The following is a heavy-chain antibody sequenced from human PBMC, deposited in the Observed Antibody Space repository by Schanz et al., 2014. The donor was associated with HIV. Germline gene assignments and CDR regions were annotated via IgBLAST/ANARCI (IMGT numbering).Heavy chain of an antibody. V-gene: IGHV3-33*08. CDR3: ARDWRPNYDFWSGSIGVIGMDV. CDR2: IWYDGSNK. D-gene: IGHD3-3*01. J-gene: IGHJ6*02. CDR1: GFSLSGYG. Sequence: VQLVESGGGLVKPGGSLRLSCAASGFSLSGYGMNWVRQAPGKGLEWVAVIWYDGSNKYYADSVKGRFTISRDNSKNTLYLQMNSLRAEDTAVYYCARDWRPNYDFWSGSIGVIGMDVWGQGTTVTVSS.